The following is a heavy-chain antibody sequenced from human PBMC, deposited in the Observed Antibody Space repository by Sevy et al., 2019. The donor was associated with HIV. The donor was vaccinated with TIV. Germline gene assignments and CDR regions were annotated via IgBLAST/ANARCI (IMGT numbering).Heavy chain of an antibody. CDR1: GFTFRSYW. V-gene: IGHV3-7*01. CDR3: VLSGSAWGENHY. CDR2: IKEDGNDK. D-gene: IGHD6-19*01. J-gene: IGHJ4*02. Sequence: GGSLRLSCAASGFTFRSYWMSWVRQAPGKGLEWVANIKEDGNDKPYVDSVKGRLAISRDKAKSSLSQEMNSLRGDDTAVYYYVLSGSAWGENHYWGQGTLFTVSS.